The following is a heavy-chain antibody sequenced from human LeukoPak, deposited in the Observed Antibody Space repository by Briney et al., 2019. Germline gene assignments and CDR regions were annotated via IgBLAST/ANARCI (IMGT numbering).Heavy chain of an antibody. CDR1: GFTFSSYA. CDR3: AKTDVLRFLEWLSFAFDY. Sequence: GGSLRLSCAASGFTFSSYAMRWVRQASGKGLEWVSAISGSGGSTYYADSVKGRFTISRDNSKNTLYLQMNSLRAEDTAVYYCAKTDVLRFLEWLSFAFDYWGQGTLVTVSS. CDR2: ISGSGGST. D-gene: IGHD3-3*01. J-gene: IGHJ4*02. V-gene: IGHV3-23*01.